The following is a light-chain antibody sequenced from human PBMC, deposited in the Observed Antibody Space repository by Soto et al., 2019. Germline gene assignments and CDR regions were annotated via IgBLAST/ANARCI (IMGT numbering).Light chain of an antibody. CDR2: KAS. CDR3: HQRQSWPRT. J-gene: IGKJ1*01. V-gene: IGKV1-5*03. Sequence: DIQMTQSPSTLSASVGDRVTITCRASQSISSWLAWYQQKPGKAPKLLIYKASSLESGVPSRFSASGSGTDFTLTISDVQPEDFALYYCHQRQSWPRTFGQGTKVDIK. CDR1: QSISSW.